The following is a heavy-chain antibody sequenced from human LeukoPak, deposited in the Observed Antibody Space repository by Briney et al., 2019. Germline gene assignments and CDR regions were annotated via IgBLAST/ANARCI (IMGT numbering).Heavy chain of an antibody. Sequence: GGSLRLSCAASGFTFSGYYMAWIRQAPGKGLEWVAFIRYDGSNKYYADSVKGRFTISRDNSKNTLYLQMNSLRAEDTAVYYCAKVFHYYGSGSYGGYYFDYWGQGTLVTVSS. CDR3: AKVFHYYGSGSYGGYYFDY. J-gene: IGHJ4*02. D-gene: IGHD3-10*01. CDR2: IRYDGSNK. CDR1: GFTFSGYY. V-gene: IGHV3-30*02.